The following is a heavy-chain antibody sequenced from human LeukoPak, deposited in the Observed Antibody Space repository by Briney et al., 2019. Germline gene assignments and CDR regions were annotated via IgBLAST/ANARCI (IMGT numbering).Heavy chain of an antibody. CDR3: AKGLGWYYFDY. CDR2: ISYDGSNK. Sequence: PGGSLRLSCAASGFTFSSYGMHWARQAPGKGLEWVAVISYDGSNKYYADSVKGRFTISRDNSKNTLYLQMNSLRAEDTAVYYCAKGLGWYYFDYWGQGTLVTVSS. J-gene: IGHJ4*02. CDR1: GFTFSSYG. V-gene: IGHV3-30*18. D-gene: IGHD6-19*01.